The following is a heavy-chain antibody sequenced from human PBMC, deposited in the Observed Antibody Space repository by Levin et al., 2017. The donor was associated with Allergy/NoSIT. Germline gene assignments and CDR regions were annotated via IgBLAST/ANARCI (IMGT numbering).Heavy chain of an antibody. V-gene: IGHV1-69*06. CDR1: GGTFSSYA. Sequence: KISCKASGGTFSSYAISWVRQAPGQGLEWMGGIIPIFGTANYAQKFQGRVTITADKSTSTAYMELSSLRSEDTAVYYCARVIPAGIAVEGDAFDIWGQGTMVTVSS. CDR3: ARVIPAGIAVEGDAFDI. CDR2: IIPIFGTA. J-gene: IGHJ3*02. D-gene: IGHD6-19*01.